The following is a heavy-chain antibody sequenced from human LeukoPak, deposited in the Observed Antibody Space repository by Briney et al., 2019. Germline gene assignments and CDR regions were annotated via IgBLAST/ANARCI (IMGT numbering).Heavy chain of an antibody. V-gene: IGHV4-34*01. J-gene: IGHJ4*02. CDR1: GGSFSGYY. CDR2: INHSGST. Sequence: PSETLSLTCAVYGGSFSGYYWSWIRQPPGKGLEWIGEINHSGSTNYNPSLKSRVTISVDTSKNQFSLKLSSVTAADTAVYYCARPRANWGLWRGPFDYWGQGTLVTVSS. D-gene: IGHD7-27*01. CDR3: ARPRANWGLWRGPFDY.